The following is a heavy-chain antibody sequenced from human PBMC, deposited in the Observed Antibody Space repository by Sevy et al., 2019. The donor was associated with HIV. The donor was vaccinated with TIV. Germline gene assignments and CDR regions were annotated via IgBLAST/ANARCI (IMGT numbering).Heavy chain of an antibody. V-gene: IGHV3-30*02. CDR3: ARGTPAFCTGGVCFNWFDP. J-gene: IGHJ5*02. CDR1: RFSFNGYG. Sequence: GGSLRLSCAASRFSFNGYGMHWVCQAPGKGLEWVAFIRYDGSNKYYADSVKGRFTISRDDSKNTLYLQMNSLRAEDTALYYCARGTPAFCTGGVCFNWFDPWGQGTLVTVSS. CDR2: IRYDGSNK. D-gene: IGHD2-8*02.